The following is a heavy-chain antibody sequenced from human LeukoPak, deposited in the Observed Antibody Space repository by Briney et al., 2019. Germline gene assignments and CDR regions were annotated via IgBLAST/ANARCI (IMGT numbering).Heavy chain of an antibody. CDR2: IRYDGSNK. Sequence: SGGSLRLSCAASGFTFSSYWMHWVRQAPGKGLEWVAFIRYDGSNKYYADSVKGRFTISRDNSKNTLYLQMNSLRAEDTAVYYCAKARVDQSQTTTGGYPYYYYYYMDVWGKGTTVTVSS. CDR1: GFTFSSYW. CDR3: AKARVDQSQTTTGGYPYYYYYYMDV. J-gene: IGHJ6*03. V-gene: IGHV3-30*02. D-gene: IGHD6-19*01.